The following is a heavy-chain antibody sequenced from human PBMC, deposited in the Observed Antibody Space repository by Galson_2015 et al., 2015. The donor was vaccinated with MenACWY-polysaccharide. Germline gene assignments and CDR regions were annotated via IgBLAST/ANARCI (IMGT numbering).Heavy chain of an antibody. J-gene: IGHJ4*02. CDR1: GYTFTSYD. V-gene: IGHV1-8*01. CDR3: ARVGAPGVATSGSPELDS. D-gene: IGHD1-26*01. CDR2: MNPNSGNT. Sequence: SVKVSCKASGYTFTSYDINWVRQATGQGLEWMGWMNPNSGNTGYAQKLQGIVTMTRDTSISTAYMELSSLRSEDTAVYYCARVGAPGVATSGSPELDSWGQGTLFTVSS.